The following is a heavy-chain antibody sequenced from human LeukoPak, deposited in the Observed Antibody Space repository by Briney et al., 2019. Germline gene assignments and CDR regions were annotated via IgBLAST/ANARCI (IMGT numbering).Heavy chain of an antibody. CDR2: ISGSGGST. CDR1: GFTFSSYA. Sequence: GGSLRLSCAASGFTFSSYAMSWVRQAPGKGLEWVSAISGSGGSTYYADSVKGRFTISRDNPKNTLYLQMNSLRAEDTAVYYCAKSGLYYYGMDVWGQGTTVTVSS. V-gene: IGHV3-23*01. CDR3: AKSGLYYYGMDV. J-gene: IGHJ6*02. D-gene: IGHD2-8*02.